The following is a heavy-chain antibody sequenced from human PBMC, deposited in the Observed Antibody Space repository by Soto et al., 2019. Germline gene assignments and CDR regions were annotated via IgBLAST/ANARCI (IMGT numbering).Heavy chain of an antibody. Sequence: QVQLVESGGGLVKPGESLRLSCAASGFTFSDYYMNWIRQAPGEGQEWISYISTTIYYADSVKGRFSISRDNAKNSLFLQMDSLRAEDTAVYYCARLRKYSMDVWGQGTTVTVS. V-gene: IGHV3-11*01. CDR1: GFTFSDYY. CDR3: ARLRKYSMDV. J-gene: IGHJ6*02. D-gene: IGHD5-18*01. CDR2: ISTTI.